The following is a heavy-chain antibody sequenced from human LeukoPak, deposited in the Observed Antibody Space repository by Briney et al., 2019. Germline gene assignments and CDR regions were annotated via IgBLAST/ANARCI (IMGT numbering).Heavy chain of an antibody. CDR2: INHSGST. Sequence: PSETLSLTCAVYGGSFSGYYWSWIRQPPGKGLEWIGEINHSGSTNYNPSLKSRVTISVHTSKNQFSLKLSSVTAADTAVYYCARGLSSKPYIVRRPEENYMDVWGKGTTVTVSS. D-gene: IGHD2-15*01. J-gene: IGHJ6*03. V-gene: IGHV4-34*01. CDR3: ARGLSSKPYIVRRPEENYMDV. CDR1: GGSFSGYY.